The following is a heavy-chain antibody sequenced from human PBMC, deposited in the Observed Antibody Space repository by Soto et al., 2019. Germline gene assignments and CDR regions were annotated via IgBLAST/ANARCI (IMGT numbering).Heavy chain of an antibody. Sequence: QITLKESGPALVKPTQTLTLTCTFSGFSLSASGVGVGWIRQPPGKALEWLALIYWDDDKRYSPSLNSRLTITKDTPKKQVVLTMTNMEPADTATYYCAHRRIAMTQNWFDPWGQGTPVTVSS. CDR1: GFSLSASGVG. D-gene: IGHD6-13*01. CDR3: AHRRIAMTQNWFDP. CDR2: IYWDDDK. J-gene: IGHJ5*02. V-gene: IGHV2-5*02.